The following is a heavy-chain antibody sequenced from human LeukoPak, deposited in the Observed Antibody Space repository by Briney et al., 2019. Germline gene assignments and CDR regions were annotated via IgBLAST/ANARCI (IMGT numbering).Heavy chain of an antibody. V-gene: IGHV3-7*01. D-gene: IGHD2/OR15-2a*01. CDR2: IKQDGSEK. CDR1: GFTFSSYW. CDR3: AKVGEKNMVEAFEI. Sequence: GGSLRLSCAASGFTFSSYWMSWVRQAPGKGLEWVANIKQDGSEKYYVDSVKGRFTISRDNAKNSLYLQMNSLRPEDTAVYYCAKVGEKNMVEAFEIWGQGTRVTVSP. J-gene: IGHJ3*02.